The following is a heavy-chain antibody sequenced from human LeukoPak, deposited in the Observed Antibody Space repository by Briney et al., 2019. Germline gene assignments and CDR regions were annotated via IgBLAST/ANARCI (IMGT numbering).Heavy chain of an antibody. J-gene: IGHJ4*02. CDR2: IWNDGSET. Sequence: GGSLRLSCAASGFIFSNYGMHWVRQAPGKRLEWVAVIWNDGSETFHADSVKGRFRIARDNSKNTLYLQMNSLRAEDTAVYFCARDMGRAWYGPPDYWGQRTLVTVSS. V-gene: IGHV3-33*01. CDR1: GFIFSNYG. CDR3: ARDMGRAWYGPPDY. D-gene: IGHD6-13*01.